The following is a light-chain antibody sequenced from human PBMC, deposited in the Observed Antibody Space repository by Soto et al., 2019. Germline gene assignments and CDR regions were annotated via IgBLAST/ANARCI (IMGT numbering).Light chain of an antibody. CDR1: SSDVGGYNY. Sequence: QSALTQPASVSGSPGQSITISCTGSSSDVGGYNYVSWYQQHPGKAPKLMIFDVSNRPSGVSNRFSGSKSGDSASLTISGLQAEEEADYYCSSYTTHHTVLFGGGTKLTVL. CDR2: DVS. V-gene: IGLV2-14*01. J-gene: IGLJ2*01. CDR3: SSYTTHHTVL.